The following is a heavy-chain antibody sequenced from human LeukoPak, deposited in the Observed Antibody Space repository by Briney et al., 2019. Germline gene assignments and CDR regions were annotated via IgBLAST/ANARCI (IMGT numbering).Heavy chain of an antibody. CDR1: GYTLTELS. Sequence: ASVKVSCKVSGYTLTELSMHWVRQAPGKGLELMGGFDPEDGETIYAQKFQGRVTMTEDTSTDTAYMELSSLRSEDTAVYYCALYCSGGSCYSYFDYWGQGTLVTVSS. D-gene: IGHD2-15*01. J-gene: IGHJ4*02. V-gene: IGHV1-24*01. CDR3: ALYCSGGSCYSYFDY. CDR2: FDPEDGET.